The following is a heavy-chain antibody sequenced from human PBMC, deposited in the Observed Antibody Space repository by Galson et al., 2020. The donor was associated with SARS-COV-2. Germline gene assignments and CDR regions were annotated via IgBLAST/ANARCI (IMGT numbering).Heavy chain of an antibody. V-gene: IGHV4-39*07. CDR1: AGFISSTSYY. D-gene: IGHD4-4*01. CDR3: ARKTSTYDY. Sequence: ASETLSLTCTVSAGFISSTSYYWGWIRQPPGKGLEWIGSIYFNGNTFYNPSLKSRVTFSIATSKNQFSLSLSSVTSADTAVYFCARKTSTYDYWGRGILVTVSS. CDR2: IYFNGNT. J-gene: IGHJ4*01.